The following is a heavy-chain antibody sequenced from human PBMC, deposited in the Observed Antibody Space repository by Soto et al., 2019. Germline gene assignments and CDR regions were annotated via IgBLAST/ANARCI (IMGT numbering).Heavy chain of an antibody. J-gene: IGHJ6*02. V-gene: IGHV3-23*01. CDR2: ISGSGGST. D-gene: IGHD3-10*01. Sequence: PGGSLRLSCAASGFTFSSYAMSWVRQAPGKGLEWVSAISGSGGSTYYADSVKGRFTISRDNSKNTLYLQMNSLRAEDTAVYYCAKSQLLWFGESTHYYYYGMDVWGQGTTVTVSS. CDR1: GFTFSSYA. CDR3: AKSQLLWFGESTHYYYYGMDV.